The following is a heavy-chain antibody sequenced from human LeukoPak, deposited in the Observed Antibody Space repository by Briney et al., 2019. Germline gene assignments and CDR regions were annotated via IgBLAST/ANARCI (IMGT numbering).Heavy chain of an antibody. J-gene: IGHJ5*02. CDR3: ARVVVAPGGGFDP. V-gene: IGHV4-34*01. CDR1: GGSFSGYY. D-gene: IGHD3-22*01. Sequence: SETLSLTCAVHGGSFSGYYWSWIRQPPGKGLEWIGEINHSGSTNYNPSLKSRVTISVDTSKNQFSLKLSSVTAADTAVYYCARVVVAPGGGFDPWGQGTLVTVSS. CDR2: INHSGST.